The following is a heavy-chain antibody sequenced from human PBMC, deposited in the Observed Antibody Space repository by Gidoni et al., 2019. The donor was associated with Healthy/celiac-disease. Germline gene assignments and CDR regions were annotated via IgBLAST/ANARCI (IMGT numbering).Heavy chain of an antibody. V-gene: IGHV4-39*01. CDR2: IYYSGST. Sequence: QLQLQESGPGLVKPSETLSLTCTVSGGSISSSSYYWGWIRQPPGKGLEWIGSIYYSGSTYYNPSLKSRVTISVDTSKNQFSLKLSSVTAADTAVYYCARQRWELRSYYYYYMDVWGKGTTVTVSS. CDR3: ARQRWELRSYYYYYMDV. CDR1: GGSISSSSYY. D-gene: IGHD1-26*01. J-gene: IGHJ6*03.